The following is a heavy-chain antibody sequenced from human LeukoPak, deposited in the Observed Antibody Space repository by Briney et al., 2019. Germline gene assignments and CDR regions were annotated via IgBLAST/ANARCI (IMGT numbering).Heavy chain of an antibody. J-gene: IGHJ5*02. CDR2: IYYSGST. Sequence: SETLSLTCTVSGGSISSYYWSWIRQPPGKGLEWIGYIYYSGSTNYNPSLKSRVTISVDTSKNQFSLKLSSVTAADTAVYYCARYPIAAAGWFDPWGQGTLVTVSS. CDR1: GGSISSYY. V-gene: IGHV4-59*01. D-gene: IGHD6-13*01. CDR3: ARYPIAAAGWFDP.